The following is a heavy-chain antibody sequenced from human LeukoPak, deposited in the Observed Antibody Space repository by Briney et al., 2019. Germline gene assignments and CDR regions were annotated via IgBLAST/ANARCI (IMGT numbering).Heavy chain of an antibody. Sequence: PSETLSLTCTVSGGSISTSNYYWGWICQPPGKGLEWIANIYYGGGTYYTPSLQSRVTISVDTSKNQFSLKLTSVTATDTAVYYCARGGGMVAGPFDYWGQGALVTVSS. J-gene: IGHJ4*02. CDR3: ARGGGMVAGPFDY. D-gene: IGHD6-19*01. CDR2: IYYGGGT. V-gene: IGHV4-39*07. CDR1: GGSISTSNYY.